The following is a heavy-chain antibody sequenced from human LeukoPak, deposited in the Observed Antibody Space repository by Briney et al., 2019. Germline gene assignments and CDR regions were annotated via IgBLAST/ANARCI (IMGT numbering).Heavy chain of an antibody. CDR1: GFTFSSYE. CDR3: TLLHGFWFDP. V-gene: IGHV3-49*04. J-gene: IGHJ5*02. Sequence: GGSLRLSCAASGFTFSSYEMNWVRQAPGKGLEWVGFIRSKAYGGTTEYAASVKGRFTISRDDSKSIAYLQMNSLKTEDTAVYYCTLLHGFWFDPWGQGTLVTVSS. D-gene: IGHD2-15*01. CDR2: IRSKAYGGTT.